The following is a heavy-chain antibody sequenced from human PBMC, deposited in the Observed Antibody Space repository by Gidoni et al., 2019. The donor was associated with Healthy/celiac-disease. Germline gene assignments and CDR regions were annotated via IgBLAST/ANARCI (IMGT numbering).Heavy chain of an antibody. CDR3: ARRPGYYDSSGYPKYYYGMDV. D-gene: IGHD3-22*01. Sequence: QVQLVQSGAEVKKPGASVKVSCKASRYTVTIYDLNGGRQATGQGLEWMGLMNPNSGNTGYAQKFQGRVTMTRNTSISTAYMELSSLRSEDTAVYYCARRPGYYDSSGYPKYYYGMDVWGQGTTVTVSS. CDR1: RYTVTIYD. V-gene: IGHV1-8*01. J-gene: IGHJ6*02. CDR2: MNPNSGNT.